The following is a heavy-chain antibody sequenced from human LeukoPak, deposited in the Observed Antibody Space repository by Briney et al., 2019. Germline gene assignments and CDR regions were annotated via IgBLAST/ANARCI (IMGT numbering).Heavy chain of an antibody. J-gene: IGHJ4*02. CDR3: ARDFRGGYDFWSGYYTPYYFDY. Sequence: SETLSLTCTVSGGSISSNTYYWGWIRQPPGKGLEWIGSMYYSGSTYYNPSLKSRVTISVDTSKNHFSLKLSSVTAADTAVYYCARDFRGGYDFWSGYYTPYYFDYWGQGTLVTVSP. D-gene: IGHD3-3*01. CDR2: MYYSGST. V-gene: IGHV4-39*07. CDR1: GGSISSNTYY.